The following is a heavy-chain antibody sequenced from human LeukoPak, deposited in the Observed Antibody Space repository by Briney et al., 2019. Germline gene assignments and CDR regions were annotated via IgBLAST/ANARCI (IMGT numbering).Heavy chain of an antibody. D-gene: IGHD5-12*01. CDR3: ARAASDYDFVY. V-gene: IGHV4-31*03. J-gene: IGHJ4*02. CDR1: GGSISSGDYY. Sequence: SETLSLTCTVSGGSISSGDYYWSWIRQRPGKGLEWIGYIYYSGSTYYNPSLRSRVSISVDTSKNQFSLKLSSVTAADTAVYYCARAASDYDFVYWGQGTLVTVSS. CDR2: IYYSGST.